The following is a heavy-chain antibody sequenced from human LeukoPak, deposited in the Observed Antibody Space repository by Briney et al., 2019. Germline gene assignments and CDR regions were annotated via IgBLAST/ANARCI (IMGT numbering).Heavy chain of an antibody. V-gene: IGHV3-23*01. D-gene: IGHD4-23*01. CDR2: ISGSGGST. CDR3: AKEIYYGGNPFGPLDY. J-gene: IGHJ4*02. CDR1: GFTFSSYA. Sequence: GGSLRLSCAASGFTFSSYAMSWVRQAPGKGLEWVSAISGSGGSTYYADSVKGRFTISRDNSKNTLYLQMNSLRAEDTAVYYCAKEIYYGGNPFGPLDYWGQGTLVTVSS.